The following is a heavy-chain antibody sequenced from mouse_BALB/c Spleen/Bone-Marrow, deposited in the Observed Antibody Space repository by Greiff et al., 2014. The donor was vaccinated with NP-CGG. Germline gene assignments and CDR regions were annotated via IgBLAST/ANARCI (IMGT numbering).Heavy chain of an antibody. CDR1: GYTFTSYV. D-gene: IGHD5-1-1*01. CDR3: AGWRYPYAMDY. J-gene: IGHJ4*01. Sequence: VQLKESGPELVKPGASVKMSCKASGYTFTSYVMHWVKQKPGQGLEWIGYINPYNDGTKYNEKFKGKATLTSDKSSSTAYMELSSLTSEDSAVYYCAGWRYPYAMDYWGQGTSVTVSS. CDR2: INPYNDGT. V-gene: IGHV1-14*01.